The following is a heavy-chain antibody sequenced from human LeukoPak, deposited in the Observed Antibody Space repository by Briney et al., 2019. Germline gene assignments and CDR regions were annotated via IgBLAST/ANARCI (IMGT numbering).Heavy chain of an antibody. V-gene: IGHV3-64*01. CDR1: GFTFSTSA. D-gene: IGHD2-21*01. J-gene: IGHJ6*03. CDR2: INTNGGST. CDR3: ARAQSRIASWYYYYYMDV. Sequence: PGGSLRPSCAASGFTFSTSAMYWVRQAPGKGLEYVSGINTNGGSTYYANSVKGRFTISRDNSKNTLYLQMGSLRAEDMAVYYCARAQSRIASWYYYYYMDVWGKGTTVTVPS.